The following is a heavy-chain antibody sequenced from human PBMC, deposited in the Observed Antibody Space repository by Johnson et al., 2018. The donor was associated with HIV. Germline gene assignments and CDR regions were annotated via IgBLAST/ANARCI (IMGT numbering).Heavy chain of an antibody. Sequence: MLLVESGGGLVQPGGSLRLSCAASRITFSRYWMTWVRQAPGKGLEWVANIKQDGSEIYYVDSVKGRFTISRDNAEHSLYLQMNSLRVEDTAVYYCARGGRSFDIWGQGTVVTVSS. CDR1: RITFSRYW. V-gene: IGHV3-7*01. CDR2: IKQDGSEI. J-gene: IGHJ3*02. CDR3: ARGGRSFDI.